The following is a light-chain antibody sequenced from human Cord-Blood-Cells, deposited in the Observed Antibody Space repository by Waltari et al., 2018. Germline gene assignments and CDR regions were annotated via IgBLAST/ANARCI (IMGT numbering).Light chain of an antibody. CDR2: DTS. Sequence: QAVATQQPSLTVSPGGTVPLTCASSPGPVTSGHYPYWFQQKPGQPPRALNYDTSNKHAWAPARLSGSLLGGKSALTLSGAQPEDEAEYYCLLSYSGDWVFGGGPKLTVL. CDR3: LLSYSGDWV. J-gene: IGLJ3*02. CDR1: PGPVTSGHY. V-gene: IGLV7-46*01.